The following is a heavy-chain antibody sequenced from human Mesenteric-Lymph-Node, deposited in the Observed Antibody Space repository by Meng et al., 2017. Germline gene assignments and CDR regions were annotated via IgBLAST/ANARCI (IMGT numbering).Heavy chain of an antibody. Sequence: SETLSLTCTVSGGSISSSSYYWSWIRQPPGKGLEWIGEINHSGSTNYNPSLKSRVTISVDTSKNQFSLKLSSVTAADTAVYYCARVSPYYYGSGSYGEYNWFDPWGQGTLVTVSS. J-gene: IGHJ5*02. CDR2: INHSGST. V-gene: IGHV4-39*07. D-gene: IGHD3-10*01. CDR1: GGSISSSSYY. CDR3: ARVSPYYYGSGSYGEYNWFDP.